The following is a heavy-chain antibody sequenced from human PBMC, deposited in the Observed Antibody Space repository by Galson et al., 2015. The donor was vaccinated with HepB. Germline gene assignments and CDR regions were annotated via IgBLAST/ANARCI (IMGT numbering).Heavy chain of an antibody. CDR1: GGTFSSYA. CDR2: IIPIFGTA. V-gene: IGHV1-69*13. Sequence: SVKVSCKASGGTFSSYAISWVRQAPGQGLEWMGGIIPIFGTANYAQKFQGRVTITADESTSTAYMELSSLRSEDTAVYYCAREVLRWGYCSSTSCSNWFDPWGQGTLVTVSS. D-gene: IGHD2-2*01. J-gene: IGHJ5*02. CDR3: AREVLRWGYCSSTSCSNWFDP.